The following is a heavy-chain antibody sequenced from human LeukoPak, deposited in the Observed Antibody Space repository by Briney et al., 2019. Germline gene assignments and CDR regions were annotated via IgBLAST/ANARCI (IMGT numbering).Heavy chain of an antibody. J-gene: IGHJ4*02. CDR1: ERRVGSGSRS. CDR2: IYYSGDT. CDR3: ARDLRSSDMGTFGY. V-gene: IGHV4-61*01. D-gene: IGHD1-7*01. Sequence: MTGDTLAIPYSAAERRVGSGSRSRGSIRQHTKKGLEWIGYIYYSGDTNYNPSLKSRVTISVDTSKNQFSLRLSSVTAADTAVYYCARDLRSSDMGTFGYWGQGTLVTVSS.